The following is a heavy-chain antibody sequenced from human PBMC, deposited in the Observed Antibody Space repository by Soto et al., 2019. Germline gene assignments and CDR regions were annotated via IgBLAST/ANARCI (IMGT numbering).Heavy chain of an antibody. J-gene: IGHJ6*02. D-gene: IGHD6-19*01. CDR2: IDPSDSYT. CDR3: ARQGPGIAVAGTIYYYCMYF. Sequence: GEYLKISCKGSGYSFTSYWISWVRQMPGKGLEWMGRIDPSDSYTNYSPSFQGHVTISADKSISTAYLQWSSLKASDTAMYYCARQGPGIAVAGTIYYYCMYFWGQGTMVTVSS. V-gene: IGHV5-10-1*01. CDR1: GYSFTSYW.